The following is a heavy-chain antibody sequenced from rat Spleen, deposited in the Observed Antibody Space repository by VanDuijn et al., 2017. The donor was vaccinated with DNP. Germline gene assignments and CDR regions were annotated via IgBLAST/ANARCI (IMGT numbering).Heavy chain of an antibody. D-gene: IGHD1-12*02. V-gene: IGHV5-7*01. CDR1: GFTFSDHN. Sequence: EVQLVESGGGLVQPGRSLKLSCAVSGFTFSDHNMAWVRQAPKKGLEWVATISYDGSSTYYRDSVKGRFTISSDNAQSTLFLQMDSLRSEDTATYYCATVHYYDGTRFAYWGQGTLVTVSS. J-gene: IGHJ3*01. CDR3: ATVHYYDGTRFAY. CDR2: ISYDGSST.